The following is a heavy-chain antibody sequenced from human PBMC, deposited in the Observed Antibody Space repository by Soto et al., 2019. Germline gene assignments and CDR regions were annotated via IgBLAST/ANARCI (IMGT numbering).Heavy chain of an antibody. V-gene: IGHV3-30-3*01. CDR2: ISYDGSNK. CDR3: SPGGYEDAFDI. CDR1: GFTFSSYA. J-gene: IGHJ3*02. Sequence: QVQLVESGGGVVQPGRSLRLSCAASGFTFSSYAMHWVRQAPGKGLEWVAVISYDGSNKYYADSVKGRFTISRDNSKNTLYLQMNSVRVEATAVYYFSPGGYEDAFDIWGQGTMVTVSS. D-gene: IGHD5-12*01.